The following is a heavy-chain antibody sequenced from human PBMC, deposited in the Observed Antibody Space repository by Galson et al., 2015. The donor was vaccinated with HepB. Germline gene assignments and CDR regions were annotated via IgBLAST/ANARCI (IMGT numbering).Heavy chain of an antibody. Sequence: SVKVSCKASGYTFTGYYMHWVRQAPGQGLEWMGWINPNSGGTNYAQKFQGRVTMTRDTSISTAYMELSRLRSDDTAVYYCARDRALYYPANWFDPWGQGTLVTVSS. CDR3: ARDRALYYPANWFDP. CDR1: GYTFTGYY. CDR2: INPNSGGT. J-gene: IGHJ5*02. V-gene: IGHV1-2*02. D-gene: IGHD3-22*01.